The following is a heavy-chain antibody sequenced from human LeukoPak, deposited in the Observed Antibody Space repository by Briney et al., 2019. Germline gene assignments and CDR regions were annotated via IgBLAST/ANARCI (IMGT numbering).Heavy chain of an antibody. D-gene: IGHD5-12*01. CDR1: GFTFSSYA. Sequence: RSGGSLRLSCAASGFTFSSYAMSWVRQAPGKGLEWVSSIGNSGGRTFYTDSVKGRFTISRDNSKITLYLQMNSLRAEDTAVYYCAKSYNGYESKPDYWGQGTLVTVSS. CDR3: AKSYNGYESKPDY. CDR2: IGNSGGRT. J-gene: IGHJ4*02. V-gene: IGHV3-23*01.